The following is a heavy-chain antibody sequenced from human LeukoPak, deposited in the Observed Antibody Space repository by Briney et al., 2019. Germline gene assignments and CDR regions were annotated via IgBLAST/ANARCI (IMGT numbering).Heavy chain of an antibody. V-gene: IGHV4-38-2*02. Sequence: KPSETLSLTCTVSGYSISSGYYWGWIRQPPGKGLEWIGSIYHSGSTYYNPSLKSRVTISVDTSKNQFSLKLSSVTAADTAVYYCARSVGYSGSYYFDYWGQGTLVTVSS. CDR2: IYHSGST. J-gene: IGHJ4*02. CDR3: ARSVGYSGSYYFDY. D-gene: IGHD1-26*01. CDR1: GYSISSGYY.